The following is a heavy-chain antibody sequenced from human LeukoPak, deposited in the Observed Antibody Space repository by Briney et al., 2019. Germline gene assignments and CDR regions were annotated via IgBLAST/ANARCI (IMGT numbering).Heavy chain of an antibody. D-gene: IGHD1-1*01. V-gene: IGHV1-24*01. J-gene: IGHJ3*02. CDR3: ATRTTGTTDALDI. Sequence: ASVKVSCKVFGYTLTELPIHWVRQAPGEGLEWVGGFDPEDGETTYAQKFQGRVTMTEDTSTDTAHMEVSGLRSEDTAVYYCATRTTGTTDALDIWGQGTMVTVSS. CDR2: FDPEDGET. CDR1: GYTLTELP.